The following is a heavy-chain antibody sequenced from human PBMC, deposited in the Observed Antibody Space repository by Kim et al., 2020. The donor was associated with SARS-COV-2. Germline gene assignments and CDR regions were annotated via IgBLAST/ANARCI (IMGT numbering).Heavy chain of an antibody. CDR1: GFTISNYW. V-gene: IGHV3-7*01. CDR2: IMQDGSDQ. J-gene: IGHJ4*02. Sequence: GGSLRLSCAASGFTISNYWMTWVRQAPGNGLEWVANIMQDGSDQYYGDSVKGRFTISRDNAKNSVYLQMNSLRAEDTSVYYCAGGVAGDYWGQGALVTVS. CDR3: AGGVAGDY. D-gene: IGHD6-13*01.